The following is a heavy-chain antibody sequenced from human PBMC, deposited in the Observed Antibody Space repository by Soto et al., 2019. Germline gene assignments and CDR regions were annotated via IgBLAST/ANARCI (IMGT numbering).Heavy chain of an antibody. V-gene: IGHV1-2*02. Sequence: ASVKVSCKAFGYTFTTYYLHWLRQAPGQGLEWVGWMNPHTGATKYAQKFQGRVTMTRDTSIGAAFMELTRLTSDDPSMYYCASPIAATDPLSQCFAPGGQGPPVTVPS. CDR1: GYTFTTYY. CDR2: MNPHTGAT. D-gene: IGHD6-13*01. J-gene: IGHJ5*02. CDR3: ASPIAATDPLSQCFAP.